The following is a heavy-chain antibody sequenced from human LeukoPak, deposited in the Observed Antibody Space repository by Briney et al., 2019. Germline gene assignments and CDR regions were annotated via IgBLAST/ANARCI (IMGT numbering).Heavy chain of an antibody. D-gene: IGHD1-7*01. V-gene: IGHV4-61*02. CDR2: IYTSGST. J-gene: IGHJ4*02. Sequence: SETLSLTCTVSGGSISSGSYYWSWIRQPDGKGLEWIGRIYTSGSTNYNPSLKSRVTISVDTSKNQFSLKLSSVTAADTAVYYCARTDGTIGGYFDYWGQGTLVTVSS. CDR1: GGSISSGSYY. CDR3: ARTDGTIGGYFDY.